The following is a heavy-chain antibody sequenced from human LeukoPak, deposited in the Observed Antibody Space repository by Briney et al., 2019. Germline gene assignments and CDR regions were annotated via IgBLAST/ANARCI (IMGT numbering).Heavy chain of an antibody. V-gene: IGHV1-69*01. J-gene: IGHJ6*03. CDR3: ASSRLRTYYYYYMGV. CDR1: GGTFSSYA. CDR2: IIPIFGTA. D-gene: IGHD5-12*01. Sequence: ASVKVSCKASGGTFSSYAISWVRQAPGQGLEWMGGIIPIFGTANYAQKFQGRVTITADESTSTAYMELSSLRSEDTAVYYCASSRLRTYYYYYMGVWGKGTTVTVSS.